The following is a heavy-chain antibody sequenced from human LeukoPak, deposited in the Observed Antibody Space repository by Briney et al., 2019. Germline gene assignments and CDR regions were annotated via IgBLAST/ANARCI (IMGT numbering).Heavy chain of an antibody. CDR3: AREDTAIYSSSFDY. D-gene: IGHD5-18*01. V-gene: IGHV4-61*01. CDR1: GGSVSSGSYY. J-gene: IGHJ4*02. CDR2: IYYSGST. Sequence: SETLSLTCTVSGGSVSSGSYYWSWIRQPPGKGLEWIGYIYYSGSTNYNPSLKSRVTISVDTSKNQFSLKLSSVTAADTAVYYCAREDTAIYSSSFDYWGQGTLVTVSS.